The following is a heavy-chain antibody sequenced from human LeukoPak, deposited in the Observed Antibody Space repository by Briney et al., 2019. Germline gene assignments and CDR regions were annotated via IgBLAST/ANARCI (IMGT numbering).Heavy chain of an antibody. CDR1: GGSISSYY. CDR3: AREEGRDYYDSSGYYTS. Sequence: SETLSLTCTVSGGSISSYYWSWIRQPPGKGQEWIGYIYYSGSTNYNPSLKSRVTISVDTSKNQFSLKLSSVTAADTAVYYCAREEGRDYYDSSGYYTSWGQGTLVTVSS. CDR2: IYYSGST. V-gene: IGHV4-59*01. D-gene: IGHD3-22*01. J-gene: IGHJ5*02.